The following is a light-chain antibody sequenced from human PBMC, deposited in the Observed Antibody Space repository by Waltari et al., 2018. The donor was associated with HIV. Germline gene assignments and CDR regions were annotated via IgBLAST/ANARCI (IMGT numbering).Light chain of an antibody. CDR3: SALDSSLSAHVV. Sequence: QAGLTQPPSVSKGLRQPATLTCTGNSNIAGNQGAAWLQQHQGHPPKLLSYRNNNRPAGISERFSASRSGNTASLTITGLQPEDEADYYCSALDSSLSAHVVFGGGTKLTVL. V-gene: IGLV10-54*02. J-gene: IGLJ2*01. CDR1: SNIAGNQG. CDR2: RNN.